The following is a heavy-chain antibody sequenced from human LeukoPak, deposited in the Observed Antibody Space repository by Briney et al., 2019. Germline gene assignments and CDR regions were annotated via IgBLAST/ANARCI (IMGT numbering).Heavy chain of an antibody. CDR2: IKQDGSEK. CDR3: ASLYGMDV. CDR1: GFTFSSYA. Sequence: GGSLRLSCAASGFTFSSYAMIWVRQAPGKGLEWVANIKQDGSEKYYVDSVKGRFTISRDNAKNSLYLQMNSLRAEDTAVYYCASLYGMDVWGQGTTVTVSS. V-gene: IGHV3-7*03. J-gene: IGHJ6*02.